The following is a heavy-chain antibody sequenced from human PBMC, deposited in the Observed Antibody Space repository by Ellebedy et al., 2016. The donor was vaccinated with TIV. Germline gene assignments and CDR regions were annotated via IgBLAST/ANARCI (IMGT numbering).Heavy chain of an antibody. V-gene: IGHV3-33*01. CDR3: ATSSGYGTGWYGRNGH. J-gene: IGHJ4*02. D-gene: IGHD6-19*01. CDR1: GFTFSSYG. CDR2: IWYDGSNK. Sequence: GESLKISCAASGFTFSSYGMHWVRQAPGKGLEWVAVIWYDGSNKYYADSVKGRFTISRDNSKNTLYLQMNSLRVEDTAVYYCATSSGYGTGWYGRNGHWGQGTLVTVSS.